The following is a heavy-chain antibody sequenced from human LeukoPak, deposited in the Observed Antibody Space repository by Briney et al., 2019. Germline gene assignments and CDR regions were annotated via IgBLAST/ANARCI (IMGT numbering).Heavy chain of an antibody. V-gene: IGHV4-59*08. J-gene: IGHJ4*02. Sequence: SETLSLTCTASGGSISSYYWSWIRQPPGKGLEWIGYIYYSGSTNYNPSLKSRVTISVDTSKNQFSLKLSSVTAADTADCARQTGSGLFSLPGGQGTLVTVSS. CDR2: IYYSGST. CDR3: ARQTGSGLFSLP. D-gene: IGHD3-10*01. CDR1: GGSISSYY.